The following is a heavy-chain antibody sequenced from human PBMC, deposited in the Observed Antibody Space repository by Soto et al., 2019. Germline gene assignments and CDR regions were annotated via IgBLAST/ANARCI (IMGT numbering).Heavy chain of an antibody. CDR3: ARGPYGSGSPIAPYYFDY. V-gene: IGHV3-13*01. CDR1: GFTFSSYD. J-gene: IGHJ4*02. CDR2: IGTAGDT. D-gene: IGHD3-10*01. Sequence: EVQLVESGGGLVQPRGSLRLSCAASGFTFSSYDMHWVRQATGKGLEWVSAIGTAGDTYYPGSVKGRFTISRENAKNSLYLQMNSLRAGDTAVYYCARGPYGSGSPIAPYYFDYWGQGTLVTVSS.